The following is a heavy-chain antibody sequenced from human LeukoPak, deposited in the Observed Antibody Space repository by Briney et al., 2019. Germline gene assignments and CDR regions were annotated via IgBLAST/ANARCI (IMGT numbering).Heavy chain of an antibody. CDR3: ASSHCSGGSCYHDY. CDR2: IIPNFGTR. J-gene: IGHJ4*02. Sequence: ASVKVSCKASGGTFNSYTISWVRQAPGQGLEWMGGIIPNFGTRNYAQKFQGRVTITADKSTSTAYMELSSLRSEDTAVYYCASSHCSGGSCYHDYWGQGTLVTVSS. CDR1: GGTFNSYT. V-gene: IGHV1-69*06. D-gene: IGHD2-15*01.